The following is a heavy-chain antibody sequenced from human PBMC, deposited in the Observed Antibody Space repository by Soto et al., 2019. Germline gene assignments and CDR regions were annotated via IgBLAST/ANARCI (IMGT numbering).Heavy chain of an antibody. CDR1: GFTFSSYW. V-gene: IGHV3-7*01. CDR2: IKQDGSEK. CDR3: VSEGVLIFGVVKLGHGMDV. Sequence: GGSLRLSCAASGFTFSSYWMSWVRQAPGKGLEWVANIKQDGSEKYYVDSVKGRFTISRDNAKNSLYLQMNSLRAEDTAVYYCVSEGVLIFGVVKLGHGMDVWGQGTTVTVSS. J-gene: IGHJ6*02. D-gene: IGHD3-3*01.